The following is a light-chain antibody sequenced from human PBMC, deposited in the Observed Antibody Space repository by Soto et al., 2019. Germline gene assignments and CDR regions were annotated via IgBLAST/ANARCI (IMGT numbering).Light chain of an antibody. V-gene: IGKV3-15*01. CDR3: QQYNNWPPEGIT. J-gene: IGKJ3*01. Sequence: EIVMTQSPATLSVSPGERATLSCRASQSVSSNLAWYQQKPGQAPRLLIYGASTRATGIPARFSGSGSGTEFTLTISSLQSEDLAVYYCQQYNNWPPEGITFGPGTKVDIK. CDR2: GAS. CDR1: QSVSSN.